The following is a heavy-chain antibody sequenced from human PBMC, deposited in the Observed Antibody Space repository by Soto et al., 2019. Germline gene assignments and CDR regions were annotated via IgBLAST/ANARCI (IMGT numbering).Heavy chain of an antibody. J-gene: IGHJ4*02. CDR1: GGSISSGGYS. V-gene: IGHV4-30-2*01. CDR3: ARAGGLGAVAVDY. Sequence: QMQLQESGSGLVKPSQTLSLTCAVSGGSISSGGYSWSWIRQPPGKGLEWIGYIYHSGSTYYNPSLKSRVTISVDRSKNQFSLKLSSVTAADTAVYYCARAGGLGAVAVDYWGQGTLVTVSS. CDR2: IYHSGST. D-gene: IGHD6-19*01.